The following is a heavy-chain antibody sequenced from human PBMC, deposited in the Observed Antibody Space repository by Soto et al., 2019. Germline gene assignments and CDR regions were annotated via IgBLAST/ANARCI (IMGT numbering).Heavy chain of an antibody. J-gene: IGHJ6*02. V-gene: IGHV3-53*01. D-gene: IGHD1-26*01. CDR2: IYSGGST. CDR1: GFTVSSNY. CDR3: ARDRRELLFGYYYYYGMDV. Sequence: GGSLRLSCAASGFTVSSNYMIWVRQAPGKGLEWVSVIYSGGSTYYADSVKGRFTISRDNSKNTLYLQMNSLRAEDTAVYYCARDRRELLFGYYYYYGMDVWGQGTTVTVSS.